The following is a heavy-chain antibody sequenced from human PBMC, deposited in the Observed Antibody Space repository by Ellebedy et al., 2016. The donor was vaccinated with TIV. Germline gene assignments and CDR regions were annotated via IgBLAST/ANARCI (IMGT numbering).Heavy chain of an antibody. CDR1: GYSFSRYW. V-gene: IGHV5-51*01. Sequence: GGSLRLSXKTSGYSFSRYWIGWVRQMPGKGLEWMGIIYLGDSVTRYSPSFQGQVIISADKSISTAYLQWTSLRASDTAMYYCARLGGSSWYYGMDVWGQGTTVTVSS. J-gene: IGHJ6*02. CDR2: IYLGDSVT. D-gene: IGHD6-13*01. CDR3: ARLGGSSWYYGMDV.